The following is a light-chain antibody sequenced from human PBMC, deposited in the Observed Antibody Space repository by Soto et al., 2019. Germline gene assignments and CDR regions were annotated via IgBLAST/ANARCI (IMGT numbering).Light chain of an antibody. J-gene: IGLJ2*01. CDR1: SSNIGSNS. CDR3: GAWDSSLSAVV. V-gene: IGLV1-51*01. CDR2: DNN. Sequence: QSVLTQPPSVSAAPGQMVTISCSGSSSNIGSNSASWYQHLPGTAPKLLIYDNNKRPSGIPDRFSGSKSGTSATLGITGLQTGDEADYYCGAWDSSLSAVVFGGGTKLTVL.